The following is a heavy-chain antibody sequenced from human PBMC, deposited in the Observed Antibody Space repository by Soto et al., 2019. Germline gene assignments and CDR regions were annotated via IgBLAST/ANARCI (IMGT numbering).Heavy chain of an antibody. D-gene: IGHD2-2*01. CDR1: GFPFSTSN. CDR3: ARRVLPISSTSWFDP. Sequence: EVQLVESGGGLVNPGGSLRLSCVVSGFPFSTSNMNWVRQAPGKGLEWVSFISRSSNYTYYADSVKGRFTISRDHPENSLFLQMNSLRAEDTAVYYCARRVLPISSTSWFDPWGQGTLVTVSS. CDR2: ISRSSNYT. J-gene: IGHJ5*02. V-gene: IGHV3-21*01.